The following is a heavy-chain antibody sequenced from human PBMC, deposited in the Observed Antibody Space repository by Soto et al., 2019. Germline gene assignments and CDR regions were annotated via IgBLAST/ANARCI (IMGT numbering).Heavy chain of an antibody. CDR2: TSYDGSNK. J-gene: IGHJ4*02. D-gene: IGHD2-15*01. CDR3: ARDRSVVVVPATPDY. Sequence: QVQLVESGGGVVQPGRSLRLSCAASGFTFSTYVMHWVRQAPGKGLEWVALTSYDGSNKYYADSVKGRFTISRDNSKNTLDLQMNSLRAEDTAVYYCARDRSVVVVPATPDYWGQGTLVTVSS. CDR1: GFTFSTYV. V-gene: IGHV3-30-3*01.